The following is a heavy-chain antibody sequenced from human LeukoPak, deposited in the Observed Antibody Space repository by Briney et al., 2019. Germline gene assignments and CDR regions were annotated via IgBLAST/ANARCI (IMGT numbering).Heavy chain of an antibody. D-gene: IGHD2-15*01. Sequence: SLRLSCAASGFTFSNYGMHWVRQAPGKGLEWVVVISHDGSNNNYADSVKGRFTISRDNSKNTLYLQMNSLRPEDTVVYYCAKVRVGTAHFDYWGQGTLVTVSS. V-gene: IGHV3-30*18. CDR3: AKVRVGTAHFDY. CDR2: ISHDGSNN. J-gene: IGHJ4*02. CDR1: GFTFSNYG.